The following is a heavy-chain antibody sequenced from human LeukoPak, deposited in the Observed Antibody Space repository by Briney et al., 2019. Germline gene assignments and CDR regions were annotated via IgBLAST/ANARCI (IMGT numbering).Heavy chain of an antibody. CDR3: ARVHSQQLIRGFDY. J-gene: IGHJ4*02. Sequence: ASVKVSCKASGYTFIALYIHWVRQAPGQGLEWMGWINPLSGTTNFAQKFQGRVIITRDTPASTAYMDLSSLRPEDTAVYYCARVHSQQLIRGFDYWGPGTRVTVSS. CDR2: INPLSGTT. D-gene: IGHD3-16*01. CDR1: GYTFIALY. V-gene: IGHV1-2*02.